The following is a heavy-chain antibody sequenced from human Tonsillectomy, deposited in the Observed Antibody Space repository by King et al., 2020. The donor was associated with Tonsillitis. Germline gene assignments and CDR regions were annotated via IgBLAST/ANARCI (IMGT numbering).Heavy chain of an antibody. D-gene: IGHD2-15*01. V-gene: IGHV3-43*02. Sequence: VQLVESGGGVVQPGGSLRLSCAASGFIFDDYAMHWVRQAPGKGLEGVSLIIGDGGRTYSADSVKGRFTISRDNSKNSLYLQMNSLTTEDTALYYCAKDRAASVLNFFDYWGQGTLVTVSS. CDR3: AKDRAASVLNFFDY. CDR1: GFIFDDYA. CDR2: IIGDGGRT. J-gene: IGHJ4*02.